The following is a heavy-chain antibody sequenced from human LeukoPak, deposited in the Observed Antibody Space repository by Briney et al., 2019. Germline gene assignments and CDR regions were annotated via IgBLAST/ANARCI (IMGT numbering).Heavy chain of an antibody. Sequence: GGSLRLSYAASGFTFSSYGMHWVRQAPGKGLEWVAFIRYDGSNKYYADSVKGRFTISRDNSKNTLYLQMNSLRAEDTAVYYCAKARGQWLDFDYWGQGTLVTVSS. CDR3: AKARGQWLDFDY. V-gene: IGHV3-30*02. CDR1: GFTFSSYG. J-gene: IGHJ4*02. D-gene: IGHD6-19*01. CDR2: IRYDGSNK.